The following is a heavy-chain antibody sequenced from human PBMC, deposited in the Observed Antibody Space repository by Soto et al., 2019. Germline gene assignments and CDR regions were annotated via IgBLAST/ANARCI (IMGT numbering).Heavy chain of an antibody. Sequence: PGGSLRLSCAASGFTFSSYSMNWVRQAPGKGLEWVSSISSSSSYIYYADSVKGRFTISRDNAKNSLYLQMNSLRAEDTAVYYCARDGRKTLYYYGMDVWGQGTTVTVSS. CDR1: GFTFSSYS. V-gene: IGHV3-21*01. CDR3: ARDGRKTLYYYGMDV. J-gene: IGHJ6*02. CDR2: ISSSSSYI.